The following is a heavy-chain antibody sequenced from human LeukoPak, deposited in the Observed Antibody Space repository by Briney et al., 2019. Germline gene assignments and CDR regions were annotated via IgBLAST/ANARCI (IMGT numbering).Heavy chain of an antibody. CDR3: ATPTGLGYYYGMDV. J-gene: IGHJ6*02. D-gene: IGHD1-14*01. Sequence: PTGRALLLCCAAPGFTLSSYRVHRVRWATAKVLEWVEVISYDGSNKYYADSVKGRFTISRDNSKNTLYLQMNSLRAEDTAVYYCATPTGLGYYYGMDVWGQGTTVTVSS. CDR2: ISYDGSNK. V-gene: IGHV3-30*03. CDR1: GFTLSSYR.